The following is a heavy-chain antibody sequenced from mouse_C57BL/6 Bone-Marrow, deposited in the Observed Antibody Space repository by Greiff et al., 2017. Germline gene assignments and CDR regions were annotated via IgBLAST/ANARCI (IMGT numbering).Heavy chain of an antibody. CDR2: IDPSDSYT. V-gene: IGHV1-69*01. CDR1: GYNFNSSW. CDR3: AGVWFAY. Sequence: VQLQQPGAELVMPGASVKLSCKASGYNFNSSWMHWVKQRPGQGLEWIGEIDPSDSYTKYNPKFKGKSTLTVDKSSSTAYMQLSSLTSEDSAVYYCAGVWFAYWGQGTLVTVSA. J-gene: IGHJ3*01.